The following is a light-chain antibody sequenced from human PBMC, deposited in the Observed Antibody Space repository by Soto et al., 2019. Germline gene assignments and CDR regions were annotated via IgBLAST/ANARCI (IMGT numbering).Light chain of an antibody. V-gene: IGLV1-40*01. Sequence: QSVLTQPPSVSGAPGQRVTISCTGSSSNIGAGYDVHWYQQLPGTAPKLLIYGNSNQPSGVPDRFSGSKSGTSASLAITGLQAEDEADYYCQSYDSSLSGSVFGGVTKVTVL. CDR2: GNS. J-gene: IGLJ2*01. CDR1: SSNIGAGYD. CDR3: QSYDSSLSGSV.